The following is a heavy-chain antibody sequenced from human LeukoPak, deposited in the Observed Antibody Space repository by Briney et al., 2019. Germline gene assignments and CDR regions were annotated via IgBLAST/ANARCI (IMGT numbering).Heavy chain of an antibody. CDR3: AELGITMIGGV. D-gene: IGHD3-10*02. CDR1: GFTFSSYA. CDR2: ISYDGPNK. Sequence: GGSLRLSCAASGFTFSSYAMHWVRRAPGKGLEWVAVISYDGPNKNYADSVKGRFTISRDNAKNSLYLQMNSLRAEDTAVYYCAELGITMIGGVWGKGTTVTISS. J-gene: IGHJ6*04. V-gene: IGHV3-30*04.